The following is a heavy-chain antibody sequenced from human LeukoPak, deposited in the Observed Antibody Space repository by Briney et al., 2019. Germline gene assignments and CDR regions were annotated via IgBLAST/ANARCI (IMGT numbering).Heavy chain of an antibody. CDR2: IKADGSEK. CDR1: GFTFSSYW. J-gene: IGHJ4*02. Sequence: PGGSLRLSCAASGFTFSSYWMSWVRQAPGKGLEWVANIKADGSEKYYVDSAKGRFTISRDNAKNSLYLQMNSLRAEDTAVYYCARERGYSAYDSDYWGQGTLVTVSS. V-gene: IGHV3-7*01. CDR3: ARERGYSAYDSDY. D-gene: IGHD5-12*01.